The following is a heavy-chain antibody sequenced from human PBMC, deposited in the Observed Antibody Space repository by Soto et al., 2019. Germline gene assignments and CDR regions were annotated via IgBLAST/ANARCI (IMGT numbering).Heavy chain of an antibody. CDR3: ARLKLPMATIYY. V-gene: IGHV4-39*01. Sequence: SETLSLTCTVSGGSISSSSYYWGWIRQPPGKGLEWIGSIYYSGSTYYNPSLKSRVTISVDTSKNQFSLKLSSVTAADTAVYYCARLKLPMATIYYWGQGTLVTVSS. CDR1: GGSISSSSYY. D-gene: IGHD5-12*01. CDR2: IYYSGST. J-gene: IGHJ4*02.